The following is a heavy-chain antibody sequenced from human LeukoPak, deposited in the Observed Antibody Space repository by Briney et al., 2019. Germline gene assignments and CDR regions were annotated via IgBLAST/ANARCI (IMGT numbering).Heavy chain of an antibody. CDR2: IYYSGST. CDR1: GGSISSSSYY. CDR3: ARHRPVIAVAGTGVFDY. J-gene: IGHJ4*02. V-gene: IGHV4-39*01. Sequence: SETLSLTCTVSGGSISSSSYYWGWIRQPPGKGLEWIGSIYYSGSTYYNPSLKSRVTISVDTSKNQFSLKLSSVTAADTAVYYCARHRPVIAVAGTGVFDYWGQGTLVTVSS. D-gene: IGHD6-19*01.